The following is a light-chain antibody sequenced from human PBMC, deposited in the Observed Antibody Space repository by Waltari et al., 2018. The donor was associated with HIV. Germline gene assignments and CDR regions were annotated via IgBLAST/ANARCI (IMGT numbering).Light chain of an antibody. CDR2: DTS. Sequence: IVMTQSPATLSVSPGERATLSCRASHSVSSNLAWYQQKPCQAPRLLIYDTSTRATGIPARFSGSGSGTEFTLTISSLQSEDFAVYYCQQYNNWWTFGQGTKVEIK. V-gene: IGKV3-15*01. J-gene: IGKJ1*01. CDR3: QQYNNWWT. CDR1: HSVSSN.